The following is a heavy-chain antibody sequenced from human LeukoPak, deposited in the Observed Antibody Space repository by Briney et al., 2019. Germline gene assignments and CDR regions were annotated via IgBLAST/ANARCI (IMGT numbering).Heavy chain of an antibody. D-gene: IGHD3-22*01. CDR1: GFTFSSYA. CDR2: ISYDGSNK. V-gene: IGHV3-30-3*01. J-gene: IGHJ3*02. CDR3: ARGSGYDAFDI. Sequence: DPGGSLRLSCAASGFTFSSYAMHWVRQAPGKGLEWVAVISYDGSNKYYADSVKGRFTISRDNSKNTLYLQMNSLRAEDTAVYYCARGSGYDAFDIWGQGTMVTVSS.